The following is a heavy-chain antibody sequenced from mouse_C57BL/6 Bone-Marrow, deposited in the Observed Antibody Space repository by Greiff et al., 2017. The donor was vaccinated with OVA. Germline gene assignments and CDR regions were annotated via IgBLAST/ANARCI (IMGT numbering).Heavy chain of an antibody. CDR3: TTRNYYGSSSFAY. CDR2: IDPENGDT. J-gene: IGHJ3*01. Sequence: EVQGVESGAELVRPGASVKLSCTASGFNIKDDYMHWVKQRPEQGLEWIGWIDPENGDTEYASKFQGKATITADTSSNTAYLQLSSLTSEDTAVYYCTTRNYYGSSSFAYWGQGTLVTVSA. V-gene: IGHV14-4*01. CDR1: GFNIKDDY. D-gene: IGHD1-1*01.